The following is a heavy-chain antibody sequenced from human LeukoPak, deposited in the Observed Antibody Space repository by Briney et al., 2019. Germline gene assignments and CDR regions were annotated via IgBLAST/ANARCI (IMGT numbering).Heavy chain of an antibody. CDR3: ARGSRMVYASPNDY. J-gene: IGHJ4*02. D-gene: IGHD2-8*01. Sequence: GGSLRLPCAASGFTFSDYYMSWIRQAPGKGLEWVSYISSSGSTIYYADSVKGRFTISRDNAKNSLYLQMNSLRAEDTAVYYCARGSRMVYASPNDYWGQGTLVTVSS. CDR1: GFTFSDYY. V-gene: IGHV3-11*01. CDR2: ISSSGSTI.